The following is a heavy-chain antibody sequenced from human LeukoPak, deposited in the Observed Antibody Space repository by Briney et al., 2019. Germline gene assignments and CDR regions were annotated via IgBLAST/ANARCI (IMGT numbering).Heavy chain of an antibody. D-gene: IGHD3-10*01. V-gene: IGHV4-59*01. CDR2: MLYSGYT. CDR1: GGSLSGSF. J-gene: IGHJ3*02. Sequence: PSETLSLTCSVSGGSLSGSFWTWIRQPPGKGLEWIGNMLYSGYTNYNPSLKSRVTMSVDTSKNQISLKLTSVTSADTAVYYCARAELGVAFDIWGQGTMVTVSS. CDR3: ARAELGVAFDI.